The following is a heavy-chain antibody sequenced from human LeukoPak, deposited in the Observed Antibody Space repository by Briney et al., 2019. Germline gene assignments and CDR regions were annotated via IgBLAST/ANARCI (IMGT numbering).Heavy chain of an antibody. CDR1: GGSYSGYY. CDR2: INHSGST. Sequence: SETLSLTCAVYGGSYSGYYWSWIRQPPGKGLEWIGEINHSGSTNYNPSLKSRVTISVDTSKNQFSLKLSSVTAADTAVYYCARDDDSSGFDIWGQGTMVTVSS. J-gene: IGHJ3*02. D-gene: IGHD3-22*01. V-gene: IGHV4-34*01. CDR3: ARDDDSSGFDI.